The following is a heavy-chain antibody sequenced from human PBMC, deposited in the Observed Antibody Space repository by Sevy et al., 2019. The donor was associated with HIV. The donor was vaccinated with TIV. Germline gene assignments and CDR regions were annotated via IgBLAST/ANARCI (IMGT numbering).Heavy chain of an antibody. CDR3: ARLELGNGFDI. V-gene: IGHV1-69*10. Sequence: ASVKVSCKASGGTFSSYAISWVRQAPGQGLEWMGGIIPILGIANYAQKFQGRVTITADKSTSTAYMELSSLRSEDTAVYYCARLELGNGFDIWGQGTMVTVSS. D-gene: IGHD1-7*01. CDR2: IIPILGIA. J-gene: IGHJ3*02. CDR1: GGTFSSYA.